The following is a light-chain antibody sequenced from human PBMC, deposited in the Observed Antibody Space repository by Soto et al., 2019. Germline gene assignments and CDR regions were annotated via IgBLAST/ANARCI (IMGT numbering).Light chain of an antibody. J-gene: IGKJ1*01. CDR1: QSVLYSSNNKNY. CDR2: WAS. V-gene: IGKV4-1*01. CDR3: QQYYSTPRT. Sequence: DIVMTQSPDSLAVSLGERATINCKSSQSVLYSSNNKNYLAWYQQKPAQPPKLLIYWASTRESGVPDRFSGSGSETDSTLTISSLQAEDVAVYYCQQYYSTPRTFGQGTKVEIK.